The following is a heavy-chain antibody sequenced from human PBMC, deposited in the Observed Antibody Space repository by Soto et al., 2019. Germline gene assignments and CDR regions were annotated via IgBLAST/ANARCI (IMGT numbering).Heavy chain of an antibody. V-gene: IGHV1-69*01. CDR1: GGTFSRYV. J-gene: IGHJ4*02. Sequence: QVQLVQSGAEVKKPGSSVKVSCKASGGTFSRYVISWVRQAPGQGLEWMGGIMLICGRANYAQKFQGRVSITAEESTNTVYMELSSLTSEDTAVYYCARGGSSWARFDYWGQGSLVTVSS. D-gene: IGHD6-13*01. CDR3: ARGGSSWARFDY. CDR2: IMLICGRA.